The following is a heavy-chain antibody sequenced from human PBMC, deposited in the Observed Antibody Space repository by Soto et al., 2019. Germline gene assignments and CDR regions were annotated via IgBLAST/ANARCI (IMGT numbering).Heavy chain of an antibody. D-gene: IGHD3-10*01. CDR3: ARTPRYGSGSTFDY. CDR1: GDSVSSNSAA. Sequence: SQTLSLTCAISGDSVSSNSAAWNWIRQSPSRGLEWLGRTYYRSKWYNDYAVSVKSRITINPDTSKNQFSLQLNSVTPEDTVVFFCARTPRYGSGSTFDYWGQGTLVTVSS. CDR2: TYYRSKWYN. J-gene: IGHJ4*02. V-gene: IGHV6-1*01.